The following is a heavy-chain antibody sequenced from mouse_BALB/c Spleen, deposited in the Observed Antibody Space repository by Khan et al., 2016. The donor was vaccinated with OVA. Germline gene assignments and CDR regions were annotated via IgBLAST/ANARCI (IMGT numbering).Heavy chain of an antibody. D-gene: IGHD2-14*01. J-gene: IGHJ2*01. CDR3: ARNYRFDVYFDY. Sequence: VQLQQSGPELEKPGASVKMSCKASGYTFTSYVMHWMRQKPGQGLEWIGYIYPYNDDTKYNEKFKGKATLTSDKSSSTAYMELSSLTSEDSAVYYCARNYRFDVYFDYWGQGTTLTVSS. V-gene: IGHV1S136*01. CDR2: IYPYNDDT. CDR1: GYTFTSYV.